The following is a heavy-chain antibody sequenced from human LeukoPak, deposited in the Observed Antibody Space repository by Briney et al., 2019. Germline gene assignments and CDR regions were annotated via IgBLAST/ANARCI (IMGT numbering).Heavy chain of an antibody. CDR2: ISSSGGVT. V-gene: IGHV3-23*01. D-gene: IGHD3-9*01. J-gene: IGHJ4*02. CDR3: AKGPGYFEP. Sequence: GGSLRLSCAASGFTFSSYAMSWVRQAPGKGLEWVSAISSSGGVTYYADSVKGWFTISRDNSKNTLYLQMNSLRVDDTAVYYCAKGPGYFEPWGQGTLVTVSS. CDR1: GFTFSSYA.